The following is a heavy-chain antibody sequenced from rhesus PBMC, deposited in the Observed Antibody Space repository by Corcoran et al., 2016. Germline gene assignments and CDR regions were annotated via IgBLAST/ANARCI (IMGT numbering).Heavy chain of an antibody. J-gene: IGHJ4*01. CDR2: IYWDDDK. CDR3: ARKHYGSSYEHFDY. D-gene: IGHD4-29*01. CDR1: GFSISTSGMG. Sequence: QVTLKESGPALVKPAQTLTLTCTFSGFSISTSGMGVGWIRQPPGKALEWLALIYWDDDKYYSTSLKGRLTISKDTSKNQVVLTMTNMDPVDTATYYCARKHYGSSYEHFDYWGQGVLVTVSS. V-gene: IGHV2-174*01.